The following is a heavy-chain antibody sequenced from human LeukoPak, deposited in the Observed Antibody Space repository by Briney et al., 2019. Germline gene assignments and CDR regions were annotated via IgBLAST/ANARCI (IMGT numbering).Heavy chain of an antibody. V-gene: IGHV3-21*01. CDR1: GFTFSSYS. Sequence: GGSLRLSCAASGFTFSSYSMNWVRQAPGKGLEWVSSISSSSSYIYYADSVKGRFTISRDNAKNSLYLQMNSLRAEDTAVYYCARDFSSVATSGDYYYYYGMDVWGQGTTVTVSS. CDR3: ARDFSSVATSGDYYYYYGMDV. J-gene: IGHJ6*02. CDR2: ISSSSSYI. D-gene: IGHD5-12*01.